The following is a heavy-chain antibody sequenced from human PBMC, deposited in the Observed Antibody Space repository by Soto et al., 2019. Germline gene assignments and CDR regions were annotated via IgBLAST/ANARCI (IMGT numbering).Heavy chain of an antibody. J-gene: IGHJ4*02. D-gene: IGHD1-26*01. CDR2: IYHSGST. V-gene: IGHV4-30-2*01. CDR3: ARGYAGSTRGFDY. Sequence: QLELQESGSGLVKPSQTLSLTCAVSGGSISSGGYSWSWIRQPPGKGLEWIGYIYHSGSTYYNPFLKSRVNRTVDRSKDQFTLKLNSVTDTVTAVYYCARGYAGSTRGFDYWGQGTLVTVSS. CDR1: GGSISSGGYS.